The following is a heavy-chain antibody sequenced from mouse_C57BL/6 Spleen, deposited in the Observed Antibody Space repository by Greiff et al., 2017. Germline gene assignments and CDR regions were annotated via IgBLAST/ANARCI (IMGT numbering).Heavy chain of an antibody. V-gene: IGHV1-61*01. CDR3: ARWAIVRGYFDY. D-gene: IGHD2-5*01. J-gene: IGHJ2*01. CDR1: GYTFTSYW. CDR2: IYPSDSET. Sequence: QVQLQQPGAELVRPGSSVKLSCKASGYTFTSYWMDWVKQRPGQGLEWIGNIYPSDSETHYNQKFKDKATLTVDKSSSTAYMQLSSLTSEDSAVYYCARWAIVRGYFDYWGQGTTLTVSS.